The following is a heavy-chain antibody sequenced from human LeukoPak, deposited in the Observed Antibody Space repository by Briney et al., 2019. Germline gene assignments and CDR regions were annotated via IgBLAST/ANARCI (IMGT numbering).Heavy chain of an antibody. D-gene: IGHD3-22*01. CDR3: ARIRWDSSGYFLLLDY. J-gene: IGHJ4*02. V-gene: IGHV4-61*01. CDR2: IYYSGST. CDR1: GYSISSGYY. Sequence: PSETLSLTCTVSGYSISSGYYWSWIRQPPGKGLEWIGYIYYSGSTNYNPSLKSRVTISVDTSKNQFSLKLSSVTAADTAVYYCARIRWDSSGYFLLLDYWGQGTLVTVSS.